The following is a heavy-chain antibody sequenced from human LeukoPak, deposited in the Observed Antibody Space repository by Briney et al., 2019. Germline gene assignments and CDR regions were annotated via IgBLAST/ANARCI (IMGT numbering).Heavy chain of an antibody. D-gene: IGHD3-22*01. Sequence: ASVKVSCKASGYTFTGYYMHWVRQAPGQGLEWMGIINPSGGSTSYAQKFQGRVTMTRDMSTSTVYMELSSLRSEDTAVYYCARAYYYDSSGYYPLDYWGQGTLVTVSS. CDR2: INPSGGST. CDR3: ARAYYYDSSGYYPLDY. V-gene: IGHV1-46*01. J-gene: IGHJ4*02. CDR1: GYTFTGYY.